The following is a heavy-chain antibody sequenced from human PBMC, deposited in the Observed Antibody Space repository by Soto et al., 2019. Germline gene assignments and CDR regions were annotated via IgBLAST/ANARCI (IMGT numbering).Heavy chain of an antibody. J-gene: IGHJ3*02. D-gene: IGHD6-25*01. V-gene: IGHV1-69*01. CDR1: GGTFSSYA. CDR3: ADSSGAECGENDFDS. Sequence: QWQRVQSGAEVKKPGSSVKVSCKSSGGTFSSYAIIWVLQAPGQGLEWRGGIIPIFGTANYAQKFQGRVTITADASTITDYMVLSSLRSEETAVYYCADSSGAECGENDFDSWGQWTMASASS. CDR2: IIPIFGTA.